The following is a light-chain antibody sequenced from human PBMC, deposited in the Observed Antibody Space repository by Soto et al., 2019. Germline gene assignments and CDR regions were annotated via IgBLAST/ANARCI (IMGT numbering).Light chain of an antibody. J-gene: IGLJ2*01. CDR1: SGDVGSYNL. V-gene: IGLV2-23*03. CDR3: CSYAGSSTFNVL. CDR2: EGS. Sequence: QSALTQPASVSGSPGQSITISCTGTSGDVGSYNLVSWYQQHPGKAPKLMIYEGSKRPSGVSNRFSGSKSGNTASLTISGLQAEDETAYYCCSYAGSSTFNVLFGGGTKLTVL.